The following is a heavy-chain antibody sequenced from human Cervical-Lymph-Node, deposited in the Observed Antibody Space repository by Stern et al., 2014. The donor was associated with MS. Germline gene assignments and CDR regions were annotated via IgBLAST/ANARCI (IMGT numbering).Heavy chain of an antibody. J-gene: IGHJ4*02. Sequence: QVQLQESGPGLVKPSGTLSLTCAVSGDSISSANWWTWVRQPPGKGLEWIGEIFHSGATNYSPSLKSRVTISVDKSKNQFSLKLNSVTVADTAVYYCARDSGRHGYKYGYLSPWGQGTLVTVSS. CDR2: IFHSGAT. V-gene: IGHV4-4*02. CDR1: GDSISSANW. CDR3: ARDSGRHGYKYGYLSP. D-gene: IGHD5-18*01.